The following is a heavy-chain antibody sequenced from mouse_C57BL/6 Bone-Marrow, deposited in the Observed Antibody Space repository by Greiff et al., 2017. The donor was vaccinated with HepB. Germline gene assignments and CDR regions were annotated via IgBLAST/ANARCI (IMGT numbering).Heavy chain of an antibody. CDR1: GYSITSGYY. Sequence: DVKLQESGPGLVKPSQSLSLTCSVTGYSITSGYYWNWIRQFPGNKLEWMGYISYDGSNNYNPSLKNRISITRDTSKNQFFLKLNSVTTEDTATYYCARALDSSGYYFDYWGQGTTLTVSS. V-gene: IGHV3-6*01. CDR3: ARALDSSGYYFDY. CDR2: ISYDGSN. D-gene: IGHD3-2*02. J-gene: IGHJ2*01.